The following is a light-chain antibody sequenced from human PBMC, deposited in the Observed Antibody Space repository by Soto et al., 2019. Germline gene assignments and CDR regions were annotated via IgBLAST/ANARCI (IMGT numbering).Light chain of an antibody. Sequence: QPVLTQSPSASASLGASVKLTCTLSSGHSTYAIAWHQRQPEKGPLYLMKVNSDGSHSKGDGIPDRFSGSSSGAERYLTISSLQSEDEADYYCQTWGTGIQVFGGGTKVTVL. CDR2: VNSDGSH. CDR1: SGHSTYA. J-gene: IGLJ2*01. CDR3: QTWGTGIQV. V-gene: IGLV4-69*01.